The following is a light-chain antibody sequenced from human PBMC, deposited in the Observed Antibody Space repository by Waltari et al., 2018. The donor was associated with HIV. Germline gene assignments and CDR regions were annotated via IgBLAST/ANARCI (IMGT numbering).Light chain of an antibody. Sequence: QSVVTQPPSASGTPGPRVSMSRSGRASNIGSNPFNWYQHLPQTAPKLLSYNNDERPSGVPDRFSASKTGTSASLDISGLQSEDEADYYCATWDDGLSGWVFGGGTKLTVL. J-gene: IGLJ3*02. V-gene: IGLV1-44*01. CDR3: ATWDDGLSGWV. CDR2: NND. CDR1: ASNIGSNP.